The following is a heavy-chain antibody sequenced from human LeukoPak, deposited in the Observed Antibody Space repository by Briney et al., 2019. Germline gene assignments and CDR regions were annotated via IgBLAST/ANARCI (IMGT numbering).Heavy chain of an antibody. CDR2: IRYDGSNK. CDR1: GFTFSSYG. Sequence: GGSLRLSCAASGFTFSSYGMHWVRQAPGKGLEWVAFIRYDGSNKYYADSVKGRFTISRDNSKNTLYLQMNSLRAEDTAVYYCAREEIILLWDSSGYVALDYWGQGTLVTVSS. J-gene: IGHJ4*02. D-gene: IGHD3-22*01. V-gene: IGHV3-30*02. CDR3: AREEIILLWDSSGYVALDY.